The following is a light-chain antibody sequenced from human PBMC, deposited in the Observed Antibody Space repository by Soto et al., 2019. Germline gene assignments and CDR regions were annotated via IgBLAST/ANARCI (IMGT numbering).Light chain of an antibody. J-gene: IGKJ1*01. CDR3: QQYNNWPRWT. V-gene: IGKV3-15*01. CDR2: GAS. Sequence: EIVMTQAPVTLSVSPGERATLSCRASQSVRSDLAWYQQKAGQAPRLLIYGASTRATGIPARFSGSGSGTEFTLIISSLQSEDFAVYYCQQYNNWPRWTFGQGTKVEIK. CDR1: QSVRSD.